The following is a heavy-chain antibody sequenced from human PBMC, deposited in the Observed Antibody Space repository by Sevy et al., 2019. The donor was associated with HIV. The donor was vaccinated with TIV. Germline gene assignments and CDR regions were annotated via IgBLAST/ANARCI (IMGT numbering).Heavy chain of an antibody. J-gene: IGHJ4*02. CDR1: GFTFGDYC. V-gene: IGHV3-49*04. D-gene: IGHD6-13*01. CDR2: LESDVYGWTV. CDR3: TRWKAAQSIFDY. Sequence: GGSLRLSCTASGFTFGDYCMSWVRQAPGKGLEWVAFLESDVYGWTVDHAASVRGRFVMSRDDSKTIAYLQMNDLKTEDTGVYYCTRWKAAQSIFDYWGQGALVTVSS.